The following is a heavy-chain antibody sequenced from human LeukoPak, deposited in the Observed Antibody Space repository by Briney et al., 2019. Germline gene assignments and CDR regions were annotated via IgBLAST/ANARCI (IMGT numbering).Heavy chain of an antibody. CDR3: ARVSREISSY. D-gene: IGHD2-2*01. J-gene: IGHJ4*02. CDR2: IKQDGSEK. CDR1: GFTFSSSW. V-gene: IGHV3-7*01. Sequence: GGSLRLSCAASGFTFSSSWMNWVRQAPGKGLELVASIKQDGSEKYYVDSVKGRVTISRYNANNSLYLQRNSLRAEDTAVYYCARVSREISSYWGQGTTVTVSS.